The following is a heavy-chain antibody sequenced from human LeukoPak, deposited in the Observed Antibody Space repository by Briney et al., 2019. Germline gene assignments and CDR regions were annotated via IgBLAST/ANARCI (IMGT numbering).Heavy chain of an antibody. CDR2: IIPILGIA. Sequence: SVKVSCKASGGTFSSYAIGWVRQAPGQGLEWMGRIIPILGIANYAQKFQGRVTITADKSTSTAYMELSSLRSEDTAVYYCARAFDSSGFPDYWGQGTLVTASS. D-gene: IGHD3-22*01. CDR1: GGTFSSYA. V-gene: IGHV1-69*04. J-gene: IGHJ4*02. CDR3: ARAFDSSGFPDY.